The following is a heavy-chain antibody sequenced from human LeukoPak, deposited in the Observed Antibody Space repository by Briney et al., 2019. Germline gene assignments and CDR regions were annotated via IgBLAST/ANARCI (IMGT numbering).Heavy chain of an antibody. CDR1: GGSISSYY. D-gene: IGHD2-15*01. CDR2: IYYSGST. Sequence: PSETLSLTCTVSGGSISSYYWSWIRQPPGKGLEWIGYIYYSGSTNYNPSLKSRVTISVDTSKNQFSLKLSSVTAADTAVYYCARQAVAANNDAFDIWGQGTMVTVSS. J-gene: IGHJ3*02. CDR3: ARQAVAANNDAFDI. V-gene: IGHV4-59*08.